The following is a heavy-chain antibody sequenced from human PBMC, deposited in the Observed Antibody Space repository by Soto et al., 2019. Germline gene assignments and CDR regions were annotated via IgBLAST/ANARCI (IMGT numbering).Heavy chain of an antibody. CDR2: ISYDGSNK. D-gene: IGHD1-1*01. CDR1: GFIFRRYG. Sequence: QAQLVESGGGVVQPGTPLRLSCVASGFIFRRYGMHWVRQAPGKGLEWVALISYDGSNKFYADSVKGRLTISRDNSKSTLYLQIISLRSEDTALYYCAKDLETWGQGTLVTVSS. V-gene: IGHV3-30*18. CDR3: AKDLET. J-gene: IGHJ4*02.